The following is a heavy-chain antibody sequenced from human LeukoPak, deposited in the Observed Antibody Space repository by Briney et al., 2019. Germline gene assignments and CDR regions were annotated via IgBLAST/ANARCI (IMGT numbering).Heavy chain of an antibody. CDR2: INPNSGGT. CDR3: ASLRYYGSGIAPS. CDR1: GYTFTGYY. Sequence: GSVKVSCKASGYTFTGYYMHWVRQAPGQGLEWMGWINPNSGGTNYAQKFQGRVTMTRDTSISTAYMELSRLRSDDTAVYYCASLRYYGSGIAPSWGQGTLVTVSS. V-gene: IGHV1-2*02. J-gene: IGHJ5*02. D-gene: IGHD3-10*01.